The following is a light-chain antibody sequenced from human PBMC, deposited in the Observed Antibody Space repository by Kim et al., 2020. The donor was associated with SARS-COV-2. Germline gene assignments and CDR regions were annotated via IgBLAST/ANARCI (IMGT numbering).Light chain of an antibody. CDR1: RSDVGNYNL. V-gene: IGLV2-23*02. CDR3: CSYAGSSTFVV. Sequence: QAIPNSCTGTRSDVGNYNLVAWYRQRPGKAPKLIIFEVSKRPSGVSDRFSGSKSGDTASLTISGLQAEDEGDYYCCSYAGSSTFVVFGGGTQLTVL. CDR2: EVS. J-gene: IGLJ2*01.